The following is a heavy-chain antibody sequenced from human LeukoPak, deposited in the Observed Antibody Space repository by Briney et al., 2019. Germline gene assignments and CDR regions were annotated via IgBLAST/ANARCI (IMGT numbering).Heavy chain of an antibody. Sequence: GGSLRLSCAASGFTFSSYWMHWVRQAPGKGLVWVSRINSDGSSTSYADSVKGRFTISRDNAKNTLYLQMNSLRAEDTAVYYCARGAYSYGYGHDYWGQGTLVTVSS. CDR3: ARGAYSYGYGHDY. V-gene: IGHV3-74*01. CDR1: GFTFSSYW. CDR2: INSDGSST. D-gene: IGHD5-18*01. J-gene: IGHJ4*02.